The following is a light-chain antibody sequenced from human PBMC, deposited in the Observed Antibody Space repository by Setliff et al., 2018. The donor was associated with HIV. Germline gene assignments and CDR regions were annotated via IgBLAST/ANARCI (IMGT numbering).Light chain of an antibody. J-gene: IGLJ1*01. V-gene: IGLV2-8*01. CDR2: EVS. CDR1: SSDVGGYNY. CDR3: SSYTDTTTYV. Sequence: QSVLTQPPSASGSPGQSVTISCTGTSSDVGGYNYVSWYQQHPGKAPKLMIYEVSKRPSGVPDRFSGSKSDNTASLTISGLQTEDEADYYCSSYTDTTTYVFGTGTKVTVL.